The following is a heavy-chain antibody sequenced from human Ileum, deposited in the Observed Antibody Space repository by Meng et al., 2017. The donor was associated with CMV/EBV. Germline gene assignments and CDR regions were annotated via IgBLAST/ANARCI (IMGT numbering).Heavy chain of an antibody. CDR3: VKEDWYFDF. Sequence: QVTLVKSGTGGSKPGASVKVACTTSGYTFTAKHLHWVRQAPGQGLEWMGWIYPQNGGTYFAQKFQGRVTMTSDTSITTAYMELSSLTSDDTAIYYCVKEDWYFDFWGQGTLVTVSS. D-gene: IGHD3-9*01. J-gene: IGHJ4*02. CDR1: GYTFTAKH. V-gene: IGHV1-2*02. CDR2: IYPQNGGT.